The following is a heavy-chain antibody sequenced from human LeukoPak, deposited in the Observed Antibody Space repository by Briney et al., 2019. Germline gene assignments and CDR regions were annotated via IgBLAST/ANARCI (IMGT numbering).Heavy chain of an antibody. CDR2: IRYDGSNK. J-gene: IGHJ4*02. Sequence: GGSLRLSCAASGFTFSSYGMHWVRQAPVKGLEWVAFIRYDGSNKYYADSVKGRFTISRDNSKNTLYLQMNSLRVEDTAVYYCAKSPGGYSGPFGDWGQGTLVTVSS. CDR1: GFTFSSYG. V-gene: IGHV3-30*02. CDR3: AKSPGGYSGPFGD. D-gene: IGHD5-12*01.